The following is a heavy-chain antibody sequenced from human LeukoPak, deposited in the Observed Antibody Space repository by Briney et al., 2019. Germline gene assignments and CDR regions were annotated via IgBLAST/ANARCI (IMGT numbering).Heavy chain of an antibody. CDR2: INLDSGDT. D-gene: IGHD5-12*01. Sequence: GASVKVSCKASGYTLTAYFMHWVRQAPGQGLEWMGWINLDSGDTDYAQKFQGRVTMTRDTSLSTAYMELSRLGSDDTAVYYCATPLGGYDLDWYFDLWGRGTLVTVSS. CDR1: GYTLTAYF. CDR3: ATPLGGYDLDWYFDL. V-gene: IGHV1-2*02. J-gene: IGHJ2*01.